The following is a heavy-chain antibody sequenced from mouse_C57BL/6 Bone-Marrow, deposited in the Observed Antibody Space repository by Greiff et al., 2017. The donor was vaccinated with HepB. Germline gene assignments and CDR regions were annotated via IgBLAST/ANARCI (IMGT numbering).Heavy chain of an antibody. CDR1: GFTFSSYG. CDR3: ARQGRYYYGSSYVKYYYAMDY. D-gene: IGHD1-1*01. Sequence: EVHLVESGGDLVKPGGSLKLSCAASGFTFSSYGMSWVRQTPDKRLEWVATISSGGSYTSYPDSVKGRFTISRDNAKNTLYLQMSSLKSEDTAMYYCARQGRYYYGSSYVKYYYAMDYWGQGTSVTVSS. CDR2: ISSGGSYT. J-gene: IGHJ4*01. V-gene: IGHV5-6*01.